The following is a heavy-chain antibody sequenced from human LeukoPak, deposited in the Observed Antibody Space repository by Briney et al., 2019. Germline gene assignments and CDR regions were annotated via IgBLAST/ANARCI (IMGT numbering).Heavy chain of an antibody. Sequence: SETLSLTCTVSSGSITNYYWSWIRQPPGKGLEWIGFIYYSGNTNYNPSLKSRVTISVDTSKNQFSLKLSSMTAADAAVYYCARGALLWFGDRMEYYFDYWGQGTLLTVSS. J-gene: IGHJ4*02. D-gene: IGHD3-10*01. CDR3: ARGALLWFGDRMEYYFDY. V-gene: IGHV4-59*01. CDR2: IYYSGNT. CDR1: SGSITNYY.